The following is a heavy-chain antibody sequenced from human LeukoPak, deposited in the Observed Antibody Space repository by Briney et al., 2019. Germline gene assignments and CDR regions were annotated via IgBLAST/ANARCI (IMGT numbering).Heavy chain of an antibody. CDR2: IYYSGGT. CDR3: AKAKSDSTGWYYFEN. J-gene: IGHJ4*01. V-gene: IGHV4-59*01. Sequence: SETLSLTCTVSGGAISSYSWSWIRQPPGKGLEWIGYIYYSGGTNYNPSLKSRVTISVDTSKNQFSLKVSSVTAADTAVYYCAKAKSDSTGWYYFENWGQGTLVTVSS. D-gene: IGHD2-15*01. CDR1: GGAISSYS.